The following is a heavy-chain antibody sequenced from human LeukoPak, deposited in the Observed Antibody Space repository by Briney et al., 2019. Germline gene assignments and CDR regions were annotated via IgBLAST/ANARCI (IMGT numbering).Heavy chain of an antibody. D-gene: IGHD3-16*01. CDR3: AKDKATLLTRFDY. V-gene: IGHV3-23*01. CDR1: GFTFSSYA. Sequence: GGSLRLSCAASGFTFSSYAMSWVRQAPGKGLEWVSTISGSGGSTYYADSVMGRFTISRDNSKNTLLLQMTSLRAEDTAVYYCAKDKATLLTRFDYWGQGTLVTVSS. J-gene: IGHJ4*02. CDR2: ISGSGGST.